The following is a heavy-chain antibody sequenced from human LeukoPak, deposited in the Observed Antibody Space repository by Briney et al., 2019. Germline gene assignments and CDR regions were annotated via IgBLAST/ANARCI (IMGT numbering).Heavy chain of an antibody. CDR3: AKPVWFGELSAYYYYYGMDV. J-gene: IGHJ6*04. Sequence: GGSLRLSCAASGFTFSSYEMNWVRQAPGKGLEWVSYISSSGSTIYYADSVKGRFTISRDNAKNSLYLQMNSLRAEDTAVYYCAKPVWFGELSAYYYYYGMDVWGKGTTVTVSS. V-gene: IGHV3-48*03. CDR1: GFTFSSYE. D-gene: IGHD3-10*01. CDR2: ISSSGSTI.